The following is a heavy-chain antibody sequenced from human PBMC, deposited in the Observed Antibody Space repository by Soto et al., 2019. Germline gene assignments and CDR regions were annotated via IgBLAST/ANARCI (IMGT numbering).Heavy chain of an antibody. Sequence: GGSLRLSCAASGFTFNSYWMHWVRQAPGKGLVWVSRISGDGSRTTYADSVKGRFTISRDNAKSTLYLEMNSLRAEDTAVYYCVREDGYNFYYWGQGTLVTVSS. J-gene: IGHJ4*02. CDR2: ISGDGSRT. D-gene: IGHD5-18*01. V-gene: IGHV3-74*01. CDR1: GFTFNSYW. CDR3: VREDGYNFYY.